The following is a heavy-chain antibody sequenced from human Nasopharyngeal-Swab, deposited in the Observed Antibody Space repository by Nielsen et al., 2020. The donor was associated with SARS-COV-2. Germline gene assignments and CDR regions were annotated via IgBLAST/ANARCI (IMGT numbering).Heavy chain of an antibody. Sequence: GESLKISCAASGFTFSNYAMNWVRQAPGKGLEWVSGIGARGVGTYYADSVKGRFTISRDNSKNTVYMQMNSLRVDDTAVYYCARDLLREVLLDFWGQGTLVTVSS. D-gene: IGHD2-15*01. CDR1: GFTFSNYA. J-gene: IGHJ4*02. V-gene: IGHV3-23*01. CDR3: ARDLLREVLLDF. CDR2: IGARGVGT.